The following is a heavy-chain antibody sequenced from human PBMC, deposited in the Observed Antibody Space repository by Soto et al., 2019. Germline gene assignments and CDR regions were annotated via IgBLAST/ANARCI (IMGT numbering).Heavy chain of an antibody. J-gene: IGHJ1*01. Sequence: SEPLSLTCAVYGGSFSGYYWSWIRQPPGKGLEWIGEINHSGSTNYNPSLKSRVTISVDTSKNQFSLKLSSVTAADTAVYYCAKTDEMEYFQHWGQGTLVTVSS. CDR2: INHSGST. V-gene: IGHV4-34*01. CDR1: GGSFSGYY. CDR3: AKTDEMEYFQH.